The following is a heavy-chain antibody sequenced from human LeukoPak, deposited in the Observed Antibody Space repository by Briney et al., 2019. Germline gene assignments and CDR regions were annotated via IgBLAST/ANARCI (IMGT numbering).Heavy chain of an antibody. D-gene: IGHD3-10*01. J-gene: IGHJ3*02. V-gene: IGHV3-30-3*01. CDR1: GFTFRNYF. CDR3: VRERQDTIVHSGAFDS. Sequence: GGSLRLSCAPSGFTFRNYFMHWVRQAPDEGLECVAVISSDGSQTFYVESVEGRFTISRENSKKTLYLKMNSLRAEDTGVYFCVRERQDTIVHSGAFDSWGRGTTVTVSA. CDR2: ISSDGSQT.